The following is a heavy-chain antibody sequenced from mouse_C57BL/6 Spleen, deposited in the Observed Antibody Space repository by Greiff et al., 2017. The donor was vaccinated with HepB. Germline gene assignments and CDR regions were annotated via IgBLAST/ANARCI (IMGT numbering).Heavy chain of an antibody. V-gene: IGHV1-15*01. D-gene: IGHD3-2*02. Sequence: QVQLQQSGAELVRPGASVTLSCKASGYTFTDYEMHWVKQTPVHGLEWIGAIDPETGGTAYNQKFKGKAILTADKSSSTAYMELRSLTSEDSAVDYGTRSSSAGYVTWGQGTTLTVSA. CDR3: TRSSSAGYVT. J-gene: IGHJ2*01. CDR1: GYTFTDYE. CDR2: IDPETGGT.